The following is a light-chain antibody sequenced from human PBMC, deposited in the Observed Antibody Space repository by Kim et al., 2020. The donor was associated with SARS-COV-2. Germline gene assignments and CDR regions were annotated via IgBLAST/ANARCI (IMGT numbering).Light chain of an antibody. CDR3: GTWDSSLRVV. J-gene: IGLJ2*01. V-gene: IGLV1-51*01. Sequence: PGQKLTLSGSGSGSNIGNTYVSWYQQLPGTAPKLLIYDNNKRPSGIPDRFSGSKSGTSATLGITGLQTGDEADYYCGTWDSSLRVVFGGGTQLTVL. CDR2: DNN. CDR1: GSNIGNTY.